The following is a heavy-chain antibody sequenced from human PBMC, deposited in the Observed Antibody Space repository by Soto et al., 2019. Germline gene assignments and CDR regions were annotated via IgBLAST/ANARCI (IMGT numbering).Heavy chain of an antibody. V-gene: IGHV4-59*08. Sequence: SETLSLTCTFSGCSISTFYWSWIRQPPGKGLEWIGYIYYSGSTNYNPSLKSRVTISVDTSKNQFSLRLSSVTAADTAVYYCARRIAALYYMDVWGKGTTVTVSS. J-gene: IGHJ6*03. CDR2: IYYSGST. CDR1: GCSISTFY. CDR3: ARRIAALYYMDV. D-gene: IGHD6-6*01.